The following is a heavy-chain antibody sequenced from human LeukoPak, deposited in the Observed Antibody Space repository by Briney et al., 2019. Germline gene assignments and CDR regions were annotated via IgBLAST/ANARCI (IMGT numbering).Heavy chain of an antibody. J-gene: IGHJ4*02. CDR1: GYTFTSYY. V-gene: IGHV1-46*01. Sequence: ASVKVSCKASGYTFTSYYMHWVRQAPGQGLEWMGIINPSGGSTSYAQKFQGRVTITADESTSTVYMDLSSLRSEDTAMYYCAGGRWLQSYIDSWGQGTLVSVSS. D-gene: IGHD5-24*01. CDR2: INPSGGST. CDR3: AGGRWLQSYIDS.